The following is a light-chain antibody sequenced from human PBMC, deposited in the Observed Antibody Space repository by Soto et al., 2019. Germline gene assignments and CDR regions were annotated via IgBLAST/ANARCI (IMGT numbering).Light chain of an antibody. Sequence: EVVLTQSPGTLSLSPGEMATLSCRASQRITTNYLAWYQQQKPGQAPRLLIYDASKRATGVPDRFSGSGSGTDFTLAISRLEPEGFGVYYCQQYGSSSWTFGQGTKVEIK. V-gene: IGKV3-20*01. CDR2: DAS. CDR3: QQYGSSSWT. CDR1: QRITTNY. J-gene: IGKJ1*01.